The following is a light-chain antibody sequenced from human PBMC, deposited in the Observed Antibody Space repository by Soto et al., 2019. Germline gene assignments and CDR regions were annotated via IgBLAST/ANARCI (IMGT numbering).Light chain of an antibody. J-gene: IGKJ3*01. CDR2: GAT. Sequence: DIQMTQSPSSLSASVGDRVTIICRASPTISNYLNWYQQKPGKAPKVLIYGATRLQSGVPSIFHGNGAVPHLLLTIGSLQPEDFVTYYCQQSYRSPGTLGPGSKVEIK. CDR3: QQSYRSPGT. V-gene: IGKV1-39*01. CDR1: PTISNY.